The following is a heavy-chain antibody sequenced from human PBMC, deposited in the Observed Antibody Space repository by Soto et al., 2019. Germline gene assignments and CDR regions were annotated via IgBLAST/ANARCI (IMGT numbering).Heavy chain of an antibody. D-gene: IGHD6-6*01. V-gene: IGHV1-8*01. CDR2: MNPNSGNT. CDR1: GYTFTSYD. J-gene: IGHJ4*02. CDR3: ARGVYLWAGSSSSGTDY. Sequence: QVQLVQSGAEVKKPGASVKVSCKASGYTFTSYDINWVRQATGQGLEWMGWMNPNSGNTGYAQKFQGRVTMTRNTSISTAYMELSSLRSEDTAVYYYARGVYLWAGSSSSGTDYWGQGTLVTVSS.